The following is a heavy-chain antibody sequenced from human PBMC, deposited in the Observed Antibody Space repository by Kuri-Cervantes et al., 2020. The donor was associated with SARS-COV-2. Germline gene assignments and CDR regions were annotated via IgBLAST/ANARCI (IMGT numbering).Heavy chain of an antibody. D-gene: IGHD4-17*01. V-gene: IGHV3-48*03. J-gene: IGHJ6*03. CDR2: ISSSGNTI. CDR3: AKDSLRRPFYYYYYYMDV. Sequence: GESLKISCAVSGFTVSSYGMNWVRQAPGKGPEWVSHISSSGNTIYYADSVKGRFTISRDNAKNSLYLQMNSLRAEDTAVYYCAKDSLRRPFYYYYYYMDVWGKGTTVTSP. CDR1: GFTVSSYG.